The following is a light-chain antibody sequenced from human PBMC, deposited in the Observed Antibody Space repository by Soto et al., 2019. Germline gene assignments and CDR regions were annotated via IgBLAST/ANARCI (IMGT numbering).Light chain of an antibody. V-gene: IGKV4-1*01. Sequence: DIVMTQSPDSLAVSLGERAIINCRSSQSVLYSLNNKDYLAWYQQRPGQPPKLLIYWASTRESGVPDRFSGSGSGTDFTLTISSLQAEDVAVYYCQQFYSTPLTFGGGTKVEIK. CDR2: WAS. J-gene: IGKJ4*01. CDR1: QSVLYSLNNKDY. CDR3: QQFYSTPLT.